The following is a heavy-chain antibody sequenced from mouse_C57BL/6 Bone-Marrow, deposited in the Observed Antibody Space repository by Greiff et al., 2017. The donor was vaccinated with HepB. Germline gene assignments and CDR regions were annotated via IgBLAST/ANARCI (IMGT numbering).Heavy chain of an antibody. CDR2: IRSKSNNYAT. Sequence: EVQLVESGGGLVQPKGSLKLSCAASGFSFNTYAMNWVRQAPGKGLEWVARIRSKSNNYATYYADSVKDRFTNSSDDSESMLYLQMNNLKTEDTAMYYCVRQEGNYSNYADAMDYWGQGTSVTVSS. D-gene: IGHD2-5*01. CDR1: GFSFNTYA. V-gene: IGHV10-1*01. CDR3: VRQEGNYSNYADAMDY. J-gene: IGHJ4*01.